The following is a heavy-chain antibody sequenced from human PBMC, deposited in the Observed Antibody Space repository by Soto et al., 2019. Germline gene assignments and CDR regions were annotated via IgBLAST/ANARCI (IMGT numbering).Heavy chain of an antibody. D-gene: IGHD3-9*01. Sequence: SETLSLTCTVSGGSISSYYWSWIRQPPGKGLEWIGYIYYSGSTNYNPSLKSRVTISVDTSKNQFSLKLSSVTAADTAVYYCARGDILTGYSHWGQGTLVTVSS. CDR2: IYYSGST. J-gene: IGHJ4*02. CDR1: GGSISSYY. V-gene: IGHV4-59*01. CDR3: ARGDILTGYSH.